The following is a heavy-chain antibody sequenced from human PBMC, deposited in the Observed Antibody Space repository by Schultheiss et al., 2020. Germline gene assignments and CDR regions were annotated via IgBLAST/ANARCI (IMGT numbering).Heavy chain of an antibody. D-gene: IGHD3-22*01. V-gene: IGHV3-74*01. Sequence: GGSLRLSCSASGFTFSTYAMNWVRQAPGKGLVWVSRINSDGSSTSYADSVKGRFTISRDNSKNTLYLQMNSLRAEDTAMYYCARATFYFATSDLQFDYWGQGTLVTVSS. J-gene: IGHJ4*02. CDR1: GFTFSTYA. CDR3: ARATFYFATSDLQFDY. CDR2: INSDGSST.